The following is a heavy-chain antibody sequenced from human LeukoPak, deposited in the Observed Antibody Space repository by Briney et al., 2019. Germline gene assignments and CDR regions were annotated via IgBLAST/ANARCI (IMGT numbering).Heavy chain of an antibody. Sequence: KSGGSLRLSCAASGFTFDDYGMNWIRQAPGKGLEWVSSMSSSSGLIYYGDSVKGRFTVSRDNAKRSLYLQMNSLRADDTAVYYCAREFDGSASGAGYWGQGTLVTVSS. CDR1: GFTFDDYG. V-gene: IGHV3-21*01. CDR2: MSSSSGLI. CDR3: AREFDGSASGAGY. J-gene: IGHJ4*02. D-gene: IGHD1-26*01.